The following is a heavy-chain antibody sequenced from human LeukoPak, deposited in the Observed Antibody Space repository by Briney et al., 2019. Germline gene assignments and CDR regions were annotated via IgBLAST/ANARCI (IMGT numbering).Heavy chain of an antibody. D-gene: IGHD2-15*01. CDR1: GGSISSYY. CDR3: AREYCSGGSCSDY. Sequence: SETLSLTCTVSGGSISSYYWSWIRQPPGKGLEWIGYIYYSGSTNYNPSLKSRVTISVDTSKNQFSLKLSSVTAADTAVYYCAREYCSGGSCSDYWGQGTLVTVSS. V-gene: IGHV4-59*01. CDR2: IYYSGST. J-gene: IGHJ4*02.